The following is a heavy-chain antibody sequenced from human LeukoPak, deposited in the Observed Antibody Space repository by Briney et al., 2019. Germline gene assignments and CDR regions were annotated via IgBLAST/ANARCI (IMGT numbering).Heavy chain of an antibody. CDR1: GFTFSSSW. CDR3: ASRRPYSSGGHIDY. CDR2: IKQDGSDK. D-gene: IGHD6-19*01. J-gene: IGHJ4*02. Sequence: PGGSLRLSCAASGFTFSSSWMSWVRQAQGRGLEWVANIKQDGSDKYYVDSVKGRFTISRDNAKNSLYLQMNSLRAEDTAVYYCASRRPYSSGGHIDYWGQGTLVTVSS. V-gene: IGHV3-7*02.